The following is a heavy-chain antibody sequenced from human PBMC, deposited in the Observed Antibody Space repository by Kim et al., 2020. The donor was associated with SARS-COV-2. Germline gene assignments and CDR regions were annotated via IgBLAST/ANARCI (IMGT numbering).Heavy chain of an antibody. J-gene: IGHJ6*02. Sequence: GESLKISCKGSGYSFTSYWIGWVRQMPGKGLEWMGIIYPGDSDTRYSPSFQGQVTISADKSISTAYLQWSSLKASDTAMYYCARHYYDILTGYPLFSYGMDVWGQGTTVTVSS. CDR2: IYPGDSDT. D-gene: IGHD3-9*01. CDR3: ARHYYDILTGYPLFSYGMDV. CDR1: GYSFTSYW. V-gene: IGHV5-51*01.